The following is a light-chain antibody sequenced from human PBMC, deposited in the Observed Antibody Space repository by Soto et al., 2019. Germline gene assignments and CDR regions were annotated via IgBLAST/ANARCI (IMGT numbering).Light chain of an antibody. CDR1: SGHSSYT. Sequence: QLVLTQSPSASASLGASVKLTCTLNSGHSSYTIAWHQQQPEKGPRYLMKVNSDGSHTKGDGIPDRFAGSSSGAERYLTISSLPSEDEADYYCQTWATGIRVFGGGTKLTVL. CDR2: VNSDGSH. CDR3: QTWATGIRV. V-gene: IGLV4-69*01. J-gene: IGLJ3*02.